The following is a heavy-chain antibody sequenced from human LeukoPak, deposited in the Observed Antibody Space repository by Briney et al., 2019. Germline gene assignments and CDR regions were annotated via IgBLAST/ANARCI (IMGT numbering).Heavy chain of an antibody. D-gene: IGHD3-22*01. V-gene: IGHV5-51*01. CDR2: IYPGDSDT. J-gene: IGHJ5*02. Sequence: GESLKISCKGSGYSFASYWIGWVRQMPGKGLEWMGIIYPGDSDTRYNPPFQGQVTISVDKSTTTAYLQWSSVRASDAAMYYCARRSSGYYYLDPWGQGTLVTVSS. CDR3: ARRSSGYYYLDP. CDR1: GYSFASYW.